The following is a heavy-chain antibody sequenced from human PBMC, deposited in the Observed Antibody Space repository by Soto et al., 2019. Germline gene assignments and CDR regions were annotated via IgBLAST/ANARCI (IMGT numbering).Heavy chain of an antibody. Sequence: SDTQSLTCAVSGVSLTSGNWWTWVRQSPQRGLEYIGEIFHDGTANYYPSFERRVAMSVDTSRKQFSLKLTSVTAADTAVYFCARLVYDTRLNYMYFDFWGPGTLVTVSS. CDR1: GVSLTSGNW. D-gene: IGHD3-10*01. CDR2: IFHDGTA. V-gene: IGHV4-4*02. J-gene: IGHJ4*02. CDR3: ARLVYDTRLNYMYFDF.